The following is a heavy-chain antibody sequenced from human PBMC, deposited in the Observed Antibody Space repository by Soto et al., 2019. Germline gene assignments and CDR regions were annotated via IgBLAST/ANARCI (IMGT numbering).Heavy chain of an antibody. J-gene: IGHJ1*01. CDR1: GGSITNYY. V-gene: IGHV4-59*08. D-gene: IGHD3-22*01. CDR2: IYYRGNT. CDR3: ARHTQYYYDRSGYYFPEYFQH. Sequence: PSETLSLTCTVSGGSITNYYWNWIRQSPGKGLEWIGYIYYRGNTNYNPSLKNRVTISVDTSKNQFSLKLSSVTPADTAVYFCARHTQYYYDRSGYYFPEYFQHWGQGSLVTVSS.